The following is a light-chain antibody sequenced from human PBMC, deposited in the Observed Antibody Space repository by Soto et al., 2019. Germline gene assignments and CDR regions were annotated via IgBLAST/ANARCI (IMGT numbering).Light chain of an antibody. Sequence: QSALTQPASVSGSPGQSIAISCTGTSSDVGGYNYVSWYQQLPGKAPKLLISEVSNRPSGVSHRFSGSKSGNTAPLPISGLQAEDEADYYCSSYRAGGPFVFGTGTKLTVL. CDR1: SSDVGGYNY. CDR2: EVS. CDR3: SSYRAGGPFV. V-gene: IGLV2-14*01. J-gene: IGLJ1*01.